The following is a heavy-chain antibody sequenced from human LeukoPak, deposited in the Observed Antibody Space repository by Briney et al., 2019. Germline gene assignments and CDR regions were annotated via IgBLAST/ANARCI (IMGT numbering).Heavy chain of an antibody. V-gene: IGHV1-2*02. CDR2: INPNSGGT. CDR3: ASIGGDFEGWFDP. Sequence: ASVTVSCKASGYTFTGYYMHWVRQAPGQGLEWMGWINPNSGGTNYAQKFQGRVTMTRDTSISTAYMELSRLRSDDTAVYYCASIGGDFEGWFDPWGQGTLVTVSS. D-gene: IGHD2-21*02. J-gene: IGHJ5*02. CDR1: GYTFTGYY.